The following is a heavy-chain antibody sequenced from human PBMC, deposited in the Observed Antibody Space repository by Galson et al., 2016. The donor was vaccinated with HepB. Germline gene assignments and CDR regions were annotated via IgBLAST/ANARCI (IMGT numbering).Heavy chain of an antibody. Sequence: SVKVSCKASGGTFSSFAISWVRQAPGQGLEWMGGIIPMFGTTNYAQKFQGRVTITADKSTSTAYMELNSLRSEDTAVYYCARDAASGYYHYMDVWGKGTTVTVSS. J-gene: IGHJ6*03. CDR3: ARDAASGYYHYMDV. CDR1: GGTFSSFA. D-gene: IGHD3-10*01. CDR2: IIPMFGTT. V-gene: IGHV1-69*06.